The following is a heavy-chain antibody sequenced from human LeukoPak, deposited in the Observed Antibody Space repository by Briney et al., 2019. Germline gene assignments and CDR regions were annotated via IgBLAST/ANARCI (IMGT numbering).Heavy chain of an antibody. J-gene: IGHJ4*02. CDR1: GFTFSNYK. V-gene: IGHV3-21*01. CDR2: ISSSNNYI. CDR3: ARRSPNYYFDY. Sequence: KPGGSLRLSCAASGFTFSNYKMNWVRQAPGKGLEWVSSISSSNNYIYYADSVKGRFTISRDNAKNSLYLQMNSLRAEDTAVYYCARRSPNYYFDYWGQGTPVTVSS.